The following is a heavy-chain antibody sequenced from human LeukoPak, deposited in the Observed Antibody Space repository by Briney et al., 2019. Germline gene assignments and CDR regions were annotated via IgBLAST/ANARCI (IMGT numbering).Heavy chain of an antibody. Sequence: GGSLRLSCAASGFTFSTYWMSWVRQAPGKGLEWVANVNQDGSEKYYADSVKGRFTISRDNAQNSLYLQMSSLRAEDTAVYYCARVYGDYAFDYWGRGTQVTVSP. CDR3: ARVYGDYAFDY. CDR2: VNQDGSEK. J-gene: IGHJ4*02. D-gene: IGHD4-17*01. CDR1: GFTFSTYW. V-gene: IGHV3-7*01.